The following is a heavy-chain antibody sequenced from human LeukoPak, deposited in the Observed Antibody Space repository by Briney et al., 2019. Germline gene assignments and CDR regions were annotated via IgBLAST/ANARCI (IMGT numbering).Heavy chain of an antibody. Sequence: PGGSLRLSCAASGFTFSSYAFHWVRQAPGKGLEWVALISDHESGSNEYYAASVKGRFTISRDNSKNTLYLQMNSLRAEDTAVYYCAKDPGLDLTGPLRPKYAFDIWGQGTMVTVSS. J-gene: IGHJ3*02. CDR1: GFTFSSYA. D-gene: IGHD3-9*01. CDR2: ISDHESGSNE. V-gene: IGHV3-30-3*01. CDR3: AKDPGLDLTGPLRPKYAFDI.